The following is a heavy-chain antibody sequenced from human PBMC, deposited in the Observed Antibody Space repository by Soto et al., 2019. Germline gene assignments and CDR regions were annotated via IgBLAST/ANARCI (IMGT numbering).Heavy chain of an antibody. CDR2: ITSSGSST. CDR1: GFTFSDYA. J-gene: IGHJ4*02. Sequence: EVHLLDSGGGFVQPGGSLRLSCAASGFTFSDYAMTWVRQAPGKGLEWVSAITSSGSSTYYAESVKGRFTISRDNSKSTLDLQMNSLRAEDRATYYCAKGAEGYVVSSLDYWGQGTLVTVSS. V-gene: IGHV3-23*01. D-gene: IGHD5-12*01. CDR3: AKGAEGYVVSSLDY.